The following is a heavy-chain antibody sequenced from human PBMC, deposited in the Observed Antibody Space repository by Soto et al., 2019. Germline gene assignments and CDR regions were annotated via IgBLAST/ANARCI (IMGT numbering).Heavy chain of an antibody. J-gene: IGHJ4*02. CDR1: GGIFTRYD. Sequence: SVKVSCKASGGIFTRYDIRWVRQAPGQGLEWMGAIIPIFGTANYAQKFQGRVTITADATTSTAYMELSSLRSEDTAMYYCAINEGRDVSTFDYWGQGTLVTVSS. D-gene: IGHD3-10*02. V-gene: IGHV1-69*13. CDR2: IIPIFGTA. CDR3: AINEGRDVSTFDY.